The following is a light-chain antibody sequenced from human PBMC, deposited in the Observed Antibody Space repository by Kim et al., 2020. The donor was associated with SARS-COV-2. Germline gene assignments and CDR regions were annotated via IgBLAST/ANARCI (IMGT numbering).Light chain of an antibody. CDR2: KTT. J-gene: IGLJ3*02. CDR1: TGPVTSGHY. CDR3: HLWHGDTWV. V-gene: IGLV7-43*01. Sequence: QAVVTQEPSLTVSPGGTVTLTCASSTGPVTSGHYPHWFQQKPGQSPKTLIYKTTNKHSWTPARFSGSLLGGKAALTLSGVQTEDEADYYCHLWHGDTWVLGGGTQLTVL.